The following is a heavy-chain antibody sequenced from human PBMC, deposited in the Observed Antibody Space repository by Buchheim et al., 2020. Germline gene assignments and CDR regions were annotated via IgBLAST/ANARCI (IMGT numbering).Heavy chain of an antibody. CDR2: IYYTGST. CDR3: ARGAGITGTGDY. V-gene: IGHV4-61*01. J-gene: IGHJ4*02. Sequence: QVQLQESGPGLVRPSETLSLTCTVSGYSVSSGSYYWNWVRQPPGKGLEWIGYIYYTGSTNYNPSLKSRVTISVDTSKNQFSLKLSSVTAADTAVYYCARGAGITGTGDYWGLGTL. D-gene: IGHD1-7*01. CDR1: GYSVSSGSYY.